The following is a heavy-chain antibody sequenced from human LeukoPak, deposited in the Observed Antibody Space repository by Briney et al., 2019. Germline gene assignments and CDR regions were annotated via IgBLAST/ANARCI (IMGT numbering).Heavy chain of an antibody. CDR2: INWNGGST. CDR1: GIGIYDNG. V-gene: IGHV3-20*04. D-gene: IGHD6-13*01. J-gene: IGHJ4*02. CDR3: ARKSSSSWQAYFDY. Sequence: PGGSLRLSCAASGIGIYDNGMSWVRQAPGKGLEWVSYINWNGGSTGYADSVRGRFTISRDNAKNSLHLQMNSLRAEDTALYYCARKSSSSWQAYFDYWGQGTLVTVSS.